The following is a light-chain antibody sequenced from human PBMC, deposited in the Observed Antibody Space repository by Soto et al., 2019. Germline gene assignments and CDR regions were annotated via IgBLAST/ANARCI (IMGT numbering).Light chain of an antibody. CDR3: QQLDSYPLT. CDR2: TAS. J-gene: IGKJ4*01. V-gene: IGKV1-9*01. CDR1: QGISSY. Sequence: IQLTQSPSSLSASVGDRVTITCRASQGISSYLAWYQQKPGKAPKLLIYTASSLQSGVPSRLSGSGSGTDFTLTISSLQPEDSATYYCQQLDSYPLTFGGGTKVEI.